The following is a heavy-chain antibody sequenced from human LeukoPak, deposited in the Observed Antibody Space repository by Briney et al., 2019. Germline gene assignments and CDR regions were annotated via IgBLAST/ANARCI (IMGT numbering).Heavy chain of an antibody. J-gene: IGHJ3*02. Sequence: PEGSLRLSCAASGFTFSSYEMNWVRQAPGKGLEWVSYISSSGSTVYYADSVKGRFTVSRDNAKNSLYLQMNSLRDEDTAVYYCAHVKARSGSTFDIWGQGTMVTVSS. V-gene: IGHV3-48*03. D-gene: IGHD3-10*01. CDR1: GFTFSSYE. CDR3: AHVKARSGSTFDI. CDR2: ISSSGSTV.